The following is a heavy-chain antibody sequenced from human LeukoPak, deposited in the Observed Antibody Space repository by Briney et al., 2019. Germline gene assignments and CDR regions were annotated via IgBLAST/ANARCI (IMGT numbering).Heavy chain of an antibody. D-gene: IGHD3-3*01. J-gene: IGHJ4*02. CDR1: GFTFSSYS. CDR3: AREIFRGYYFDY. Sequence: PGGSLRLSCAASGFTFSSYSMNWVRQAPGKGLEWVAVIWYDGSNKYYADSVKGRFTISRDNSKDTLYLQMNSLRAEDTAVYYCAREIFRGYYFDYWGQGTLVTVSS. V-gene: IGHV3-33*08. CDR2: IWYDGSNK.